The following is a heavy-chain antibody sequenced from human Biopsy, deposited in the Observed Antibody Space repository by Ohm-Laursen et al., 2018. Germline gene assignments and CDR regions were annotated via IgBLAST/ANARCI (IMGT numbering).Heavy chain of an antibody. J-gene: IGHJ6*02. Sequence: SLRLSCTASGFTFSSYCMNWVRHVPGKGLVWVATINKDGSTLQYVDSVRGRFTISRDNAKNTLHLQMNSLRADDTAIYYCAKDLHNYGMDVWGQGTTVTVSS. V-gene: IGHV3-74*03. CDR2: INKDGSTL. CDR3: AKDLHNYGMDV. CDR1: GFTFSSYC.